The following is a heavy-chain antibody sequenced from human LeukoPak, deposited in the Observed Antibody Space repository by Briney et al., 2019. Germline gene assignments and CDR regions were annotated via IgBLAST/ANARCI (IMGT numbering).Heavy chain of an antibody. Sequence: GESMKISCKGSGYSFTSYWIGWVRQMPGKGLEWMGIIYPGDSDTRYSPSFQGQVTISADKSISTAYLQWSSQKASDTAMYYCARPALHHVGLYASDICGQGTMVTVSS. CDR2: IYPGDSDT. J-gene: IGHJ3*02. CDR3: ARPALHHVGLYASDI. CDR1: GYSFTSYW. D-gene: IGHD2-15*01. V-gene: IGHV5-51*01.